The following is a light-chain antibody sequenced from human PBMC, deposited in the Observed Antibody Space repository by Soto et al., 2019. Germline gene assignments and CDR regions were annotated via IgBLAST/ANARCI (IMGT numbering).Light chain of an antibody. Sequence: EIVLTQSPGTLSLSPGERATLSCRASQSIARSYLVWYQQRPGQAPRLLIYATSSRATGIPDRFSGSGSGTDFTHTISRLEPEDFAVYYCQQYGCSLKWAFGQGTKVEIK. J-gene: IGKJ1*01. CDR2: ATS. CDR3: QQYGCSLKWA. V-gene: IGKV3-20*01. CDR1: QSIARSY.